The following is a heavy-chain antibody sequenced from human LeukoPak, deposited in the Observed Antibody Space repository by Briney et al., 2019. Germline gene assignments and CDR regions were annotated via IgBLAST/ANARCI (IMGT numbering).Heavy chain of an antibody. V-gene: IGHV3-7*01. Sequence: GGSLRLSCAASGFTFSSYWMSWVRQTPGKGLEWVANIKQDGSEKYYVDSVKGRFTISRDNAKNSLYLQMNSLRAEDTAVYYCARLPAYCSSTACYYDYWGQGTLVTVSS. D-gene: IGHD2-2*01. CDR2: IKQDGSEK. CDR3: ARLPAYCSSTACYYDY. CDR1: GFTFSSYW. J-gene: IGHJ4*02.